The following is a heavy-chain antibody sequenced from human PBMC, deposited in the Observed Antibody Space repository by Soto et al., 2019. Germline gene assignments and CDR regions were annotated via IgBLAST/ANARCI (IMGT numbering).Heavy chain of an antibody. D-gene: IGHD2-21*02. Sequence: QITLKESGPTLVKPTQTLTLTCTFSGFSLSTGGVGVGWIRQPPGKALEWLALIYWDDDKRYSPSLKSRLTVTKHTSKNQVVLTMTTMDPVDTATYYCAHSRCGGDCLRSYSSHYYYGMDVWGQGTTVTVSS. CDR3: AHSRCGGDCLRSYSSHYYYGMDV. V-gene: IGHV2-5*02. CDR1: GFSLSTGGVG. J-gene: IGHJ6*02. CDR2: IYWDDDK.